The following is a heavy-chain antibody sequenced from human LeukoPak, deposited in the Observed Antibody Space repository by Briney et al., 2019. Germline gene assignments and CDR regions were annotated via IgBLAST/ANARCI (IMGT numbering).Heavy chain of an antibody. CDR2: IHYSGST. V-gene: IGHV4-59*01. Sequence: PSETLSLTCTVSGGSISSYYWSWIRQPPGKGLEWIGYIHYSGSTHYNPSLKSRVTISVDTSKNQFSLKLSSVTAADTAAYYCARDAPRGGTSWFDPWGQGTLVTVSS. D-gene: IGHD3-16*01. CDR1: GGSISSYY. CDR3: ARDAPRGGTSWFDP. J-gene: IGHJ5*02.